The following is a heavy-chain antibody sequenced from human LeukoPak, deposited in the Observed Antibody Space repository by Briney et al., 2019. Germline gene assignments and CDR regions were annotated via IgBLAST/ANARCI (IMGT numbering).Heavy chain of an antibody. J-gene: IGHJ3*02. V-gene: IGHV3-9*01. CDR3: AKGYLHYDILTGYHYDAFDI. CDR1: GFTFYDYA. CDR2: ISWNRGSI. D-gene: IGHD3-9*01. Sequence: GRSLRLSSAASGFTFYDYAMHGVRQAPGKGLECGSGISWNRGSIGYADSVKGRFTISRDNAKNSLYLQMHSLRAEDTALYYCAKGYLHYDILTGYHYDAFDIWGQGTMVTVSS.